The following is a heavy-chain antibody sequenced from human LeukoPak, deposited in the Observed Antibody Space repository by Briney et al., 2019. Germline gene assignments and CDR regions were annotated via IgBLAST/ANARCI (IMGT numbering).Heavy chain of an antibody. CDR2: ISGSGGST. V-gene: IGHV3-23*01. Sequence: GGSLRLSCAASGFTFSSYAMSWVRQAPGKGLEWVSAISGSGGSTYYADSVKGRFTISRDNSKNTLYLQMNSLRAEDTAVYYCARGPDRVDWSGYYTGGAGFDYWGQGTLVTVSS. J-gene: IGHJ4*02. CDR3: ARGPDRVDWSGYYTGGAGFDY. CDR1: GFTFSSYA. D-gene: IGHD3-3*01.